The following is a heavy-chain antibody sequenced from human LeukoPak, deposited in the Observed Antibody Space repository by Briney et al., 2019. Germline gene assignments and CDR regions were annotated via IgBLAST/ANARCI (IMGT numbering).Heavy chain of an antibody. V-gene: IGHV3-30*18. CDR2: ISYDGSHE. Sequence: GGSLRLSCAASGFTFSNYAMHWVRQAPGKGLEWVAVISYDGSHENYADSVKGRFSISRDNSKNTVYLQMNSLRAEDTAVYYCTKALDGSGWFRGSDYWGQGTLVTVSS. J-gene: IGHJ4*02. CDR1: GFTFSNYA. CDR3: TKALDGSGWFRGSDY. D-gene: IGHD6-19*01.